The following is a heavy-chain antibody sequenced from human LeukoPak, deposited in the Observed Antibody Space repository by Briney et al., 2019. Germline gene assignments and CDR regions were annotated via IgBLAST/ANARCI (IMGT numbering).Heavy chain of an antibody. J-gene: IGHJ3*02. CDR1: GFIVSSNY. CDR3: SRAGIAVAGRYTGVFDI. Sequence: GGSLRPSCAASGFIVSSNYMTWVRQAPGKGLEWVSVIYSGGNTYYADSVKGRFTISRDNSKNTVYLQMNTLRAEDTAVYYCSRAGIAVAGRYTGVFDIWGQGTMVTVSS. D-gene: IGHD6-19*01. V-gene: IGHV3-53*01. CDR2: IYSGGNT.